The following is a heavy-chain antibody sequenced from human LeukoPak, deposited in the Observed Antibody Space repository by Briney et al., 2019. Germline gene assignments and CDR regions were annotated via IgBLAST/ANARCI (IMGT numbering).Heavy chain of an antibody. D-gene: IGHD3-22*01. CDR2: INPNSGGT. J-gene: IGHJ4*02. Sequence: ASVKVSCKASGYTFTGYYMHWVRQAPGQGLEWMRWINPNSGGTNYAQKFQGRVTMTRDTSISTAYMELSRLRSDDTAVYYCARASPYYYDSSGYLPSDYWGQGTLVTVSS. CDR1: GYTFTGYY. CDR3: ARASPYYYDSSGYLPSDY. V-gene: IGHV1-2*02.